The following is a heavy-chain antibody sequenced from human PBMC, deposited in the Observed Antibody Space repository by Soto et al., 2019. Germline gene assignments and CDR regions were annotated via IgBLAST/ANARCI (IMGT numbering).Heavy chain of an antibody. CDR3: ARATASFES. CDR2: IRTISSAI. D-gene: IGHD2-21*02. Sequence: GGSLRLSCSASGITFSDYPMTWVRQAPGKGLEWVSSIRTISSAIYFADSVRGRFTISRDNARNSLYLQMTSLRDEDTAVYYFARATASFESWGDGTLVTGSS. V-gene: IGHV3-48*02. CDR1: GITFSDYP. J-gene: IGHJ4*01.